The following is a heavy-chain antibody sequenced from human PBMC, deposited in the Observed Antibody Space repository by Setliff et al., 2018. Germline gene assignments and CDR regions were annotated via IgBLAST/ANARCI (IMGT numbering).Heavy chain of an antibody. CDR2: IYVTEST. CDR1: GDSISNYY. CDR3: AASRAYTGAVEEWFLPKTFDF. V-gene: IGHV4-4*07. Sequence: ETLSLTCTVSGDSISNYYWNWIRQPAGKGLEWIGRIYVTESTKYNPSLKSRVTLSIDTSKNQFSLKLSSVTAADAALYYCAASRAYTGAVEEWFLPKTFDFWGQGSPGTVSS. D-gene: IGHD3-10*01. J-gene: IGHJ4*02.